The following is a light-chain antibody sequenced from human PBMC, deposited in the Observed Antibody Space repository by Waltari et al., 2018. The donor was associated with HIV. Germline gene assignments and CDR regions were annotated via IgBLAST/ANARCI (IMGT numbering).Light chain of an antibody. CDR3: AAWDDSLNGPL. CDR1: SSNIGSNA. Sequence: QSVLTQPPSASGTPGQRVTISCSGSSSNIGSNAVNWYQQVPGTAPKLLIYSDNRRPSGLPDRFSGSKSGTSASLAISGLQAEDEANYYCAAWDDSLNGPLFGGGTKLTVL. J-gene: IGLJ3*02. CDR2: SDN. V-gene: IGLV1-44*01.